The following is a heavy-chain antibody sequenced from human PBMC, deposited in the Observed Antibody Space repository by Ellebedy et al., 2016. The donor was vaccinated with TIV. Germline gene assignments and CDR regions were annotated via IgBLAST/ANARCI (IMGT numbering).Heavy chain of an antibody. J-gene: IGHJ3*02. CDR2: ITPIFGAA. Sequence: AASVKVSCKASGGTFSSDTISWVRQAPGQGLEWMGGITPIFGAANYAQKFQGRVTITADKSTRTAYMELSSLETEDTAVYYCARGRAGYTSGSQGAFDIWGQGTMVTVSS. D-gene: IGHD6-19*01. CDR3: ARGRAGYTSGSQGAFDI. V-gene: IGHV1-69*06. CDR1: GGTFSSDT.